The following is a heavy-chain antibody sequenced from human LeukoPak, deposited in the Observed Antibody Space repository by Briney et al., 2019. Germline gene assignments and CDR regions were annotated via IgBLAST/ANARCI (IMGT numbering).Heavy chain of an antibody. Sequence: SETLSLTCTVSGGSISNYYWNWLRQSPGKGLAWTGYILSSGSTHHNPSLTGRISLSVDTSKNQFSLKLSSVTAADTAVYYCARRVISEFSIDKGNWLDPWGQGTLVTVSS. CDR3: ARRVISEFSIDKGNWLDP. CDR1: GGSISNYY. D-gene: IGHD3-3*02. J-gene: IGHJ5*02. V-gene: IGHV4-4*09. CDR2: ILSSGST.